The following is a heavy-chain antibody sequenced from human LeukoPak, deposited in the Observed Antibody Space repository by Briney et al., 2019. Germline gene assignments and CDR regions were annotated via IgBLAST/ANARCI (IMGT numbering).Heavy chain of an antibody. CDR2: ISSSSSSI. Sequence: PGGSLSLSCAATGFTFSSYSMNWVRQAPGKGLEWVSSISSSSSSIYYADSVKGRFTISRDNAKNSLYLQMNSLRAEDTAVYYCARANPPGISFFDYWGQGTLVTVSS. CDR3: ARANPPGISFFDY. V-gene: IGHV3-21*01. D-gene: IGHD2-15*01. J-gene: IGHJ4*02. CDR1: GFTFSSYS.